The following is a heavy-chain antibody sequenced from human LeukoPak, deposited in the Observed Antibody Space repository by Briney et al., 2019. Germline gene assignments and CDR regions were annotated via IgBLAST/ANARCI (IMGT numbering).Heavy chain of an antibody. CDR1: GYSFTSYW. Sequence: GESLKISCKGSGYSFTSYWIGWGRQMPGKGLEWTGIIYPGDSDTRYSPSFQGQVTISADKSISTAYLQWSSLKASDTAMYYCARRPIPSGSYHFDYWGQGTLVIVSS. J-gene: IGHJ4*02. CDR2: IYPGDSDT. V-gene: IGHV5-51*01. D-gene: IGHD1-26*01. CDR3: ARRPIPSGSYHFDY.